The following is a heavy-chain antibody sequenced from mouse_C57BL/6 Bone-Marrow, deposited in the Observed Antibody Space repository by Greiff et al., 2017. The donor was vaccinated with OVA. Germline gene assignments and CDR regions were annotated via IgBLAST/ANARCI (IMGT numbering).Heavy chain of an antibody. J-gene: IGHJ2*01. V-gene: IGHV1-50*01. Sequence: VQLQQPGAELVKPGASVKLSCKASGYTFTSYWMQWVKQRPGQGLEWIGEIDPSDSYTNYNQKFKGKATLTVDTSSSTAYMQLSSLTSEDSAVYYCARDGGNYPFDDWGQGTTLTVSS. D-gene: IGHD2-1*01. CDR2: IDPSDSYT. CDR3: ARDGGNYPFDD. CDR1: GYTFTSYW.